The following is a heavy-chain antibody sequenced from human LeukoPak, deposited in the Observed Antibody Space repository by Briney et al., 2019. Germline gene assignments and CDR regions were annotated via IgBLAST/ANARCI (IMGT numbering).Heavy chain of an antibody. CDR3: ATTSPGIVVVITSEYFQH. J-gene: IGHJ1*01. CDR2: FDPEDGVT. CDR1: GYTLTELS. Sequence: GASVKVSCKVSGYTLTELSMHWVRQAPGKGLEWMGGFDPEDGVTIYAQKFQGRVTMTEDTSTDTAYMELSSLRSEDTAVYYCATTSPGIVVVITSEYFQHWGQGTLVTVSS. D-gene: IGHD3-22*01. V-gene: IGHV1-24*01.